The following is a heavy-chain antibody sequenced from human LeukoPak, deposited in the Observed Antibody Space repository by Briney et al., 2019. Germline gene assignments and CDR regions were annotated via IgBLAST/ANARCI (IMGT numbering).Heavy chain of an antibody. CDR1: GGTFSSYA. Sequence: ASVKVSCKASGGTFSSYAISWVRQAPGQGLEWMGGIIPIFGTANYAQKFQGRVTITADKSTTTAYMELSSLRSEDTAVYYCARGHYGSGSEDLGLFDPWGQGTLVTVSS. J-gene: IGHJ5*02. CDR2: IIPIFGTA. V-gene: IGHV1-69*06. D-gene: IGHD3-10*01. CDR3: ARGHYGSGSEDLGLFDP.